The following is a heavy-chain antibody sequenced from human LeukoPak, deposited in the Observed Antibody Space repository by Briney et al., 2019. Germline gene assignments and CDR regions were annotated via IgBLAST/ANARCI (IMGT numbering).Heavy chain of an antibody. CDR3: ARDFRDLALTPPTDHLPDY. V-gene: IGHV3-21*01. CDR1: GFTFTTYN. J-gene: IGHJ4*02. Sequence: PGGSLRLSCAASGFTFTTYNMNWVRQAPGKGLEWVSSIGTSGTYRSYADSVKGRCTISRDNAKNSLYLQMNSLRVEDTAVYYCARDFRDLALTPPTDHLPDYWGQGTLVTVSS. D-gene: IGHD1-1*01. CDR2: IGTSGTYR.